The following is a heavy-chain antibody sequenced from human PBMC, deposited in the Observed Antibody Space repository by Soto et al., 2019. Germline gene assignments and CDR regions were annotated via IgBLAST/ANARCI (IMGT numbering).Heavy chain of an antibody. CDR1: GGTFSSYA. CDR2: ISAYNGNT. J-gene: IGHJ4*02. V-gene: IGHV1-18*01. Sequence: ASVKVSCKASGGTFSSYAISWVRQAPGQGLEWMGWISAYNGNTNYAQNLQGRVTMTTDTSTSTAYMELMRLRSDDTAVYYCARDRQCALWGQGTLVTVSS. CDR3: ARDRQCAL.